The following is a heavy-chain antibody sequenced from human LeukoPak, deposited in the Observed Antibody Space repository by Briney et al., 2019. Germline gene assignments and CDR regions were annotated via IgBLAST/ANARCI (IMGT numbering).Heavy chain of an antibody. CDR1: GFTFTSYA. Sequence: GGSLRLSCAASGFTFTSYAMHWVRQAPGKGLEWVAFIRYDGSNKYYADSVKVRFTISRDNSKNTLYLQMNSLRAEDTAVYYCAKDRVVAAGTFDCWGQGTLVTVSS. V-gene: IGHV3-30*02. CDR3: AKDRVVAAGTFDC. J-gene: IGHJ4*02. CDR2: IRYDGSNK. D-gene: IGHD6-13*01.